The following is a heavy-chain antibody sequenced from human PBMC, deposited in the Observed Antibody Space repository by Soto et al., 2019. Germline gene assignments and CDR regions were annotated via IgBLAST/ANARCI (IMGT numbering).Heavy chain of an antibody. D-gene: IGHD2-21*02. J-gene: IGHJ6*02. CDR2: ISYDGSNK. CDR1: GFTFSSYG. Sequence: GSLRLSCAASGFTFSSYGMHWVRQAPGKGLEWVAVISYDGSNKYYADSVKGRFTISRDNSKNTLYLQMNSLRAEDTAVYYCAKGDLYYYYGMDVWGQGTTVTVSS. CDR3: AKGDLYYYYGMDV. V-gene: IGHV3-30*18.